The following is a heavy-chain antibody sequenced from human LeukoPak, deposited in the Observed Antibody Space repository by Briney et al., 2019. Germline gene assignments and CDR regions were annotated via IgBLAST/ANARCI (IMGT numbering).Heavy chain of an antibody. Sequence: SETLSLTCAVYGGSFSGYYWSWIRQPPGKGLEWIGYIYYSGSTNYNPSLKSRVTISVDTSKNQFSLKLSSVTAADTAVYYCARTRSYYYMDVWGKGTTVTVSS. V-gene: IGHV4-59*01. J-gene: IGHJ6*03. CDR3: ARTRSYYYMDV. CDR2: IYYSGST. CDR1: GGSFSGYY.